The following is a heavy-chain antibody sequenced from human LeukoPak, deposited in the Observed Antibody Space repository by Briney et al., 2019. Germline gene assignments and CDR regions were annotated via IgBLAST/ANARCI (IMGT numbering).Heavy chain of an antibody. Sequence: GGSLRLSCAASGFTVSSNYMSWVRQAPGKGLEWVSVIYSGGSTYYADSVVGRFTISRDNSNNTLYLQMNSLRAEDTAVYYCARSEEFCSGGSCFSYYGMDVWGQGTTVTVS. CDR2: IYSGGST. CDR1: GFTVSSNY. V-gene: IGHV3-53*01. CDR3: ARSEEFCSGGSCFSYYGMDV. D-gene: IGHD2-15*01. J-gene: IGHJ6*02.